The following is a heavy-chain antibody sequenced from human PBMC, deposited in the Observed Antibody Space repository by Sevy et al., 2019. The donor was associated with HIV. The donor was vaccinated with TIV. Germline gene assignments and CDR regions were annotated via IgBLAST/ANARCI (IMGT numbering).Heavy chain of an antibody. V-gene: IGHV3-53*01. CDR2: ISGGLRT. CDR1: GFTVSSNS. J-gene: IGHJ4*02. Sequence: GGCLRLSCATSGFTVSSNSMSWVRQAPGKGLEWVSVISGGLRTYYADSVKGRFTISRDNSENTLYLQMSSLKAEDTPVYYCTRDQWAHGSGSFYFASWGQGTLVTVSS. D-gene: IGHD3-10*01. CDR3: TRDQWAHGSGSFYFAS.